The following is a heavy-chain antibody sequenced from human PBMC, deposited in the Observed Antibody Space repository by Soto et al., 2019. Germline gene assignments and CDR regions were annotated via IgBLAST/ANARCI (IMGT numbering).Heavy chain of an antibody. J-gene: IGHJ4*02. Sequence: SECLSLTCAVDGGSFSGYYWSWIRQPPGKGLEWIGEINHSGSTNYNPSLKSRVTISVDTSKNQFSLKLSSVTAADTAVYYCARRGSAAGIYWGQGTLVTVSS. CDR2: INHSGST. CDR3: ARRGSAAGIY. D-gene: IGHD6-13*01. CDR1: GGSFSGYY. V-gene: IGHV4-34*01.